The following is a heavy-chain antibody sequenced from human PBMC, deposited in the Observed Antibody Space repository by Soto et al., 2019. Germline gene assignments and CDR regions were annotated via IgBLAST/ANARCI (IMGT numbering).Heavy chain of an antibody. CDR2: IKQDGSEK. CDR1: GFTFSSYW. Sequence: GGSLRLSCAASGFTFSSYWMSWVRQAPGKGLEWVANIKQDGSEKYYVDSVKGRFTISRDNAKNSLYLQMNSLRAEDTAVYYCASCNWGFYPSAFDIWGQGTMVTVSS. CDR3: ASCNWGFYPSAFDI. J-gene: IGHJ3*02. V-gene: IGHV3-7*01. D-gene: IGHD7-27*01.